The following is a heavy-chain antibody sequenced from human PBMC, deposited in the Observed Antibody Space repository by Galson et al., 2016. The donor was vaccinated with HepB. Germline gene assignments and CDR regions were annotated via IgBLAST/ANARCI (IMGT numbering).Heavy chain of an antibody. V-gene: IGHV1-2*02. D-gene: IGHD1-26*01. Sequence: SVKVSCKASGYILTGYYVHWVRQAPGQGLEWMGWIDPRSGGTIYAENFQGRVTMTRDTSINTAYMELSRLRSADTAVYYCARLRRIVTTGSWSSPSYFDYWGQGTLVTVCS. CDR2: IDPRSGGT. J-gene: IGHJ4*02. CDR1: GYILTGYY. CDR3: ARLRRIVTTGSWSSPSYFDY.